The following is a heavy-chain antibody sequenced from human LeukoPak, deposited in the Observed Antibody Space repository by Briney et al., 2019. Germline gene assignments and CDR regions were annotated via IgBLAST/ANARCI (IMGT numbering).Heavy chain of an antibody. CDR1: GLTFSNYW. V-gene: IGHV3-7*03. J-gene: IGHJ4*02. CDR3: ARDGFGTGSN. CDR2: IKQDGSEK. D-gene: IGHD3-16*01. Sequence: GGSLTLSCAASGLTFSNYWMDWVRQAPGKGLEWVANIKQDGSEKNYVDSVKGRFIISRDNAKNSLYLQMNTLRADDTAVYYCARDGFGTGSNWGQGTLVTVSS.